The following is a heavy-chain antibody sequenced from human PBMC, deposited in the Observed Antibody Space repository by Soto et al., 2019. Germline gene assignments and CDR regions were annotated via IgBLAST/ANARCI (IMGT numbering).Heavy chain of an antibody. CDR1: GFTFSSYR. J-gene: IGHJ5*02. D-gene: IGHD3-10*01. V-gene: IGHV3-21*01. CDR2: ISSSSSYI. Sequence: EVQLVESGGGLVKPGGSLRLSCAASGFTFSSYRMNWVRQAPGKGLEWASSISSSSSYIYYADSVKGRFTISRDNAKNSLYLQMNSLRAEDTAVYYCAIDLGYGSGSPNWFDPWGQGTLVTVSS. CDR3: AIDLGYGSGSPNWFDP.